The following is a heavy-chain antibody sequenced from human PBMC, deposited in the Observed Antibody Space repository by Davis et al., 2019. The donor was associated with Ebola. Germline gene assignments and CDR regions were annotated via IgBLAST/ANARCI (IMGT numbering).Heavy chain of an antibody. V-gene: IGHV1-2*02. CDR1: GYTFTGYY. CDR2: INPNSGGT. J-gene: IGHJ4*02. Sequence: ASVKVSCKASGYTFTGYYMHWVRQAPGQGLEWMGWINPNSGGTNYSQKFQGRVTMTRDTSISTAYMELSRLRSDDTAVYYCAREYRSSWFRYFDYWGQGTLVTVSS. D-gene: IGHD6-13*01. CDR3: AREYRSSWFRYFDY.